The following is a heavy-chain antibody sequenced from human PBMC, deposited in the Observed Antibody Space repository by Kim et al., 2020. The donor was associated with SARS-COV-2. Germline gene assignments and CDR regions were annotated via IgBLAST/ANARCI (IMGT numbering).Heavy chain of an antibody. J-gene: IGHJ2*01. D-gene: IGHD3-16*01. CDR1: GYTFSDFA. V-gene: IGHV1-3*01. Sequence: ASVKVSCKASGYTFSDFAIHWVRQAPGQRPEWMGWINDGNGNTKYSQKFQARVIITRDTSANTAYMELRSLISEDTAVYYCVRYRVGGSDDWYFDLWGRGTLVTVSS. CDR3: VRYRVGGSDDWYFDL. CDR2: INDGNGNT.